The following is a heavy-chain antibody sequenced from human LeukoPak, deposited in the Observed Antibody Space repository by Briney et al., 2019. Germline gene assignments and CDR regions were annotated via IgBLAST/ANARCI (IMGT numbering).Heavy chain of an antibody. CDR1: GGTFSSYA. D-gene: IGHD6-13*01. Sequence: SVKVSCKASGGTFSSYAISWVRQAPGQGLEWMGRIIPILRIANNAQKFQGRVTITADKSTSTAYMELSSLRSEDTAVYYCARHREAPAGIKWFDPWGQGTLVTVSS. CDR3: ARHREAPAGIKWFDP. CDR2: IIPILRIA. J-gene: IGHJ5*02. V-gene: IGHV1-69*04.